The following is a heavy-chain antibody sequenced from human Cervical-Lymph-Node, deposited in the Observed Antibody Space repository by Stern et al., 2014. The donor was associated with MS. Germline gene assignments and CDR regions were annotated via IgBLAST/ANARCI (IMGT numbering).Heavy chain of an antibody. V-gene: IGHV3-9*01. CDR2: ISWNSGYI. J-gene: IGHJ3*02. CDR3: AKDTGFSIGSGAFDI. Sequence: EVQLVESGGGLVQPGRSLRLSCAASGFTFDDYAMHWVRQAPGKGLAWVSGISWNSGYIGYADSVKGRFTISRDNAKNSLYLQMNSLRAEDTALYYCAKDTGFSIGSGAFDIWGQGTMVTVSS. D-gene: IGHD6-19*01. CDR1: GFTFDDYA.